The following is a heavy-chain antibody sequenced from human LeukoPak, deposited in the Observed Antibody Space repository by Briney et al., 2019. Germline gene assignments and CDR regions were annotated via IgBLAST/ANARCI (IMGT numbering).Heavy chain of an antibody. V-gene: IGHV4-39*01. J-gene: IGHJ4*02. CDR1: GGSFSSSDYY. CDR3: ARTYSSISSVYFDY. CDR2: IYYTEHT. D-gene: IGHD6-13*01. Sequence: PSETLSLTCTVSGGSFSSSDYYWGWIRQPPGMGLEWIASIYYTEHTYYNPSLKSRVTISLDTSKNQFSLNLSSVTAADTAVFYCARTYSSISSVYFDYWGQGTLVTVSS.